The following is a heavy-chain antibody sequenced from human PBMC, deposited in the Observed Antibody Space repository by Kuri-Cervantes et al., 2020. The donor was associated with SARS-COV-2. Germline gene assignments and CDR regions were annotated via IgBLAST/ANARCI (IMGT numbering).Heavy chain of an antibody. CDR3: AREVGEDIVVVPAAYYFDY. CDR2: TYTSGST. V-gene: IGHV4-4*07. CDR1: GGSISSYY. J-gene: IGHJ4*02. Sequence: SETLSLTCTVSGGSISSYYWSWIRQPAGKGLEWIGRTYTSGSTNYNPSLKSRVTMSVDTSKNQFSLKLSSVTAADTAVYYCAREVGEDIVVVPAAYYFDYWGQGTLVTVSS. D-gene: IGHD2-2*01.